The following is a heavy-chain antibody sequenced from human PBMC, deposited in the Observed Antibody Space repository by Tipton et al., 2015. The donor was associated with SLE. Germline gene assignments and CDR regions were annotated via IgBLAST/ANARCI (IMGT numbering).Heavy chain of an antibody. CDR2: ISYGGGT. CDR1: GGSIRSYY. Sequence: TLSLTCTVSGGSIRSYYWSWIRQPPGKGLEWIGYISYGGGTNYNPSLKSRVTMSVDAAKNQFSLKLTSVTAADTAVYYCARGMLTWRGAIVGVDVWGQGTTVNVSS. V-gene: IGHV4-59*08. J-gene: IGHJ6*02. D-gene: IGHD2-8*01. CDR3: ARGMLTWRGAIVGVDV.